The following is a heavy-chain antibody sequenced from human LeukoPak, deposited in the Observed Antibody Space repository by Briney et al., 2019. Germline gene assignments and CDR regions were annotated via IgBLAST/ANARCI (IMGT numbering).Heavy chain of an antibody. J-gene: IGHJ5*02. V-gene: IGHV4-59*01. CDR2: IYYSGST. CDR3: ARDITMVRGVISYNWFDP. CDR1: GGSISSYY. Sequence: SETLSLTCTVSGGSISSYYWSWIRRPPGKGLEWIGYIYYSGSTNYNPSLKSRVTISVDTSKNQFSLKLSSVTAADTAVYYCARDITMVRGVISYNWFDPWGQGTLVTVSS. D-gene: IGHD3-10*01.